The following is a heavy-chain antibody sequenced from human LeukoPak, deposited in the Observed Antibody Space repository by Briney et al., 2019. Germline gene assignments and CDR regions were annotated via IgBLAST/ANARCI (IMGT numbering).Heavy chain of an antibody. V-gene: IGHV3-11*06. CDR1: GFTFSDYY. Sequence: GESLKISCKGSGFTFSDYYMSWIRQAPGKGLEWVSSISSSSSYIYYADSVKGRFTISRDNAKNSLYLQMNSLRAEDTAVYYCAREQIVATPDAFDIWGQGTMVTVSS. D-gene: IGHD5-12*01. J-gene: IGHJ3*02. CDR2: ISSSSSYI. CDR3: AREQIVATPDAFDI.